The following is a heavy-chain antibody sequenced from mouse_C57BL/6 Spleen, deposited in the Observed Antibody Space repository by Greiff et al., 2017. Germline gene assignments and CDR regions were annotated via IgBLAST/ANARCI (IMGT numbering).Heavy chain of an antibody. D-gene: IGHD2-3*01. CDR1: GYAFTNYL. J-gene: IGHJ3*01. CDR3: ARSGDGPAWFAY. Sequence: QVQLKESGAELVRPGTSVKVSCKASGYAFTNYLIEWVKQRPGQGLEWIGVINPGSGGTNYNEKFKGKATLTADKSSSTAYMQLSSLTSEDSAVYFCARSGDGPAWFAYWGQGTLVTVSA. V-gene: IGHV1-54*01. CDR2: INPGSGGT.